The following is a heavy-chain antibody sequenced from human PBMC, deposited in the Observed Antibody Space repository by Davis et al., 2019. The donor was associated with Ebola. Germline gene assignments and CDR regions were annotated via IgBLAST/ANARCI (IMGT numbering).Heavy chain of an antibody. CDR2: IYPRDSDT. J-gene: IGHJ3*02. Sequence: GESLKISCEASGYKFTSYWIGWVRHMPGKGLEWMGIIYPRDSDTRYSPSFQGQVTISADKSISTAYLQWSSLKASDTAMYYCLVVPAAKDAFDIWGQGTMVTVSS. V-gene: IGHV5-51*01. CDR1: GYKFTSYW. D-gene: IGHD2-2*01. CDR3: LVVPAAKDAFDI.